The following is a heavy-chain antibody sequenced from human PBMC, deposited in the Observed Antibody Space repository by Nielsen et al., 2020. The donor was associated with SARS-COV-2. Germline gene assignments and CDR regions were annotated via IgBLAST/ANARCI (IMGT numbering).Heavy chain of an antibody. D-gene: IGHD3-22*01. CDR3: ARGRLEVTMMLVVMTGAENYFDY. CDR2: ISYEGSYK. V-gene: IGHV3-30*09. J-gene: IGHJ4*02. Sequence: GGSLRLSCAASGFSISNYALHWVRQAPGKGLEWVAMISYEGSYKYYADSVKGRFAISRENSRNTVFLQMNSLTTDDTAVYYCARGRLEVTMMLVVMTGAENYFDYWGRGTLVTVSS. CDR1: GFSISNYA.